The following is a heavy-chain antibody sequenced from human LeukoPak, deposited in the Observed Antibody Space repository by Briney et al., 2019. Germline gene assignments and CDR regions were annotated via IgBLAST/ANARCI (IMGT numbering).Heavy chain of an antibody. J-gene: IGHJ4*02. V-gene: IGHV3-74*01. D-gene: IGHD1-7*01. CDR3: VPYHWNYPNY. Sequence: PGGALRLSCAATEFTFSNYWRHWVPQAPGKGLVWVSRINPGGTNTAYADSVKGRFTISRANATNPLYMQMTSLRVADTAVYYCVPYHWNYPNYWGQGTLVTVSS. CDR1: EFTFSNYW. CDR2: INPGGTNT.